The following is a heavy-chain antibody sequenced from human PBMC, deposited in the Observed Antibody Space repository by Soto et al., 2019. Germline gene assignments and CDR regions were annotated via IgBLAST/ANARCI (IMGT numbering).Heavy chain of an antibody. V-gene: IGHV3-23*01. D-gene: IGHD5-12*01. CDR1: GFTFSSYA. J-gene: IGHJ4*02. Sequence: GGSLRLSCAASGFTFSSYAMSWVRQAPGKGLEWVSAISGSGGSTYYADSVKGRFTISRDNSKNTLYLQMNSLRAEDTAVYYCAKEAPDSGYALYYFDYWGQGTLVTVSS. CDR3: AKEAPDSGYALYYFDY. CDR2: ISGSGGST.